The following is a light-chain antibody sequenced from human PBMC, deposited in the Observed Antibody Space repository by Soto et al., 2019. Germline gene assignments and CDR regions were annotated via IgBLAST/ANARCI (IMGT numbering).Light chain of an antibody. CDR2: DVS. J-gene: IGKJ4*01. CDR1: QSISSH. V-gene: IGKV3-11*01. CDR3: QQRATWPLT. Sequence: EIVLTQSPATLSLSPGERATLSCRASQSISSHLAWYQQKPGQAPRLLMYDVSNRATDIPARFSGSGSGTDFTLTISSLEPEDFAVYYCQQRATWPLTFGGGTKVEI.